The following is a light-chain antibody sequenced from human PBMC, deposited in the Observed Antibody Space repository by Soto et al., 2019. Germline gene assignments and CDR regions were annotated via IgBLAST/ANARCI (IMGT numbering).Light chain of an antibody. V-gene: IGLV2-14*01. CDR2: DVS. CDR3: SSYTSSSALVV. Sequence: QSALTQPASVSGSPGQSITISCTGTSSDVGGYNNVSWYQQHPGKAPKLMIYDVSNRPSGVSNRFSGSKSGNTASLTISGLQADDEADYYCSSYTSSSALVVFGGGTKVTVL. CDR1: SSDVGGYNN. J-gene: IGLJ2*01.